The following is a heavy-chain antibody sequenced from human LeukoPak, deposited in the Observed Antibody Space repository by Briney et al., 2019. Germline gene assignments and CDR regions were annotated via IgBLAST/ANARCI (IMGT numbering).Heavy chain of an antibody. CDR2: ISAYDGNT. Sequence: ASVKVSCKASGYTFTSYGISWVRQAPGQGLEWMGWISAYDGNTNYAQKLQGRVTMTTDTSTSTAYMELRSLRSDDTAVYYCARATDYCSGGSCHDYFDYWGQGTLVTVSS. J-gene: IGHJ4*02. CDR1: GYTFTSYG. CDR3: ARATDYCSGGSCHDYFDY. V-gene: IGHV1-18*01. D-gene: IGHD2-15*01.